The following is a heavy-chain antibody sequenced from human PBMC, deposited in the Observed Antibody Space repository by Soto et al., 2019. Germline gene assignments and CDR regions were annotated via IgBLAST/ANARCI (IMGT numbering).Heavy chain of an antibody. J-gene: IGHJ6*03. V-gene: IGHV3-30*18. CDR3: AKGGQVATPDLYMDV. CDR2: ISYDGSNK. CDR1: GFTFSSYG. D-gene: IGHD5-12*01. Sequence: GGSLRLSCAASGFTFSSYGMHWVRQAPGKGLEWVAVISYDGSNKYYADSVKGRFTISRDNSKNTLYLQMNSLRAEDTAVYYCAKGGQVATPDLYMDVWGKGTTVTVSS.